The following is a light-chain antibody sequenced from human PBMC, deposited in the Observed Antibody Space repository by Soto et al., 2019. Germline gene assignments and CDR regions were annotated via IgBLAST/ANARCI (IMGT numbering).Light chain of an antibody. V-gene: IGKV2-24*01. CDR2: KTS. Sequence: EIVLTQTQLSSPVTLGQPASISCKSSQSLAHSDGSVYLSWLHQRPGQPPRLLIYKTSNRFPGVPDRFSGSGAGTDFTLMISKVEAEDVGVYFCVEPTLLPHAFVQGTKVEI. CDR1: QSLAHSDGSVY. CDR3: VEPTLLPHA. J-gene: IGKJ1*01.